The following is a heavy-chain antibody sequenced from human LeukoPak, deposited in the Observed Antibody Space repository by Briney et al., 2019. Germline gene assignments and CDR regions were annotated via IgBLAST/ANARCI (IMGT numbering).Heavy chain of an antibody. CDR2: INHSGST. D-gene: IGHD3-10*01. J-gene: IGHJ4*02. CDR3: ARGPAMVRGVIKAFRY. CDR1: GGSFSGYY. V-gene: IGHV4-34*01. Sequence: SETLSLTCAVYGGSFSGYYWSWIRQPPGKGLEWIGEINHSGSTNYNPSLKSRVTISVDTSKNQFSLKLSSVTAADTAVYYCARGPAMVRGVIKAFRYWGQGTLVTVSS.